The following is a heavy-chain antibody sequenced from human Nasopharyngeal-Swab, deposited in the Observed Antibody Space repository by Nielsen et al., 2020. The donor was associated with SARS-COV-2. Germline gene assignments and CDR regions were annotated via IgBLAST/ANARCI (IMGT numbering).Heavy chain of an antibody. Sequence: SETLSLTCAVSGGSISSSNWWRWVRQPPGKGLEWIGEIYHSGSTNYNPSLKSRVTISVDKSKNQFSLKLSSVTAADTAVYYCAREVVAAHLYYFDYWGQGTLVTVSS. D-gene: IGHD2-15*01. V-gene: IGHV4-4*02. CDR1: GGSISSSNW. CDR2: IYHSGST. CDR3: AREVVAAHLYYFDY. J-gene: IGHJ4*02.